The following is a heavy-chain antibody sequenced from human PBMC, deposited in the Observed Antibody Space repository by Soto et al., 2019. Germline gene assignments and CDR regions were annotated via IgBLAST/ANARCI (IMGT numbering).Heavy chain of an antibody. CDR3: ARGRIVASIHDAFEI. V-gene: IGHV1-18*01. Sequence: QGQLLQSGDEVKKPGASVRVSCRASGYDFTSYGISWVSQAPGQGLKWVSWISAYNGKRDTAQKFQGRVTMTLDTSTDTAHMELGDLTSADTAVYYCARGRIVASIHDAFEIWGQGTMVAVSS. D-gene: IGHD2-21*01. J-gene: IGHJ3*02. CDR2: ISAYNGKR. CDR1: GYDFTSYG.